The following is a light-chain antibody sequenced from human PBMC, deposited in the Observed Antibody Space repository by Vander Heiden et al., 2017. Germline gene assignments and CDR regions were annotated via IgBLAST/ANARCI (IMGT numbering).Light chain of an antibody. CDR2: DVS. CDR3: SSYSSSTTNVV. V-gene: IGLV2-14*01. Sequence: QSALTQPPSVARSPGHSLTSSCTGTSSDIGGYNYVSWYQQHPGKAPKLIIYDVSNRPSGVSNRFSGSKSGDTASLTISGLQAEDEADYYCSSYSSSTTNVVFGGGTKLTVL. J-gene: IGLJ2*01. CDR1: SSDIGGYNY.